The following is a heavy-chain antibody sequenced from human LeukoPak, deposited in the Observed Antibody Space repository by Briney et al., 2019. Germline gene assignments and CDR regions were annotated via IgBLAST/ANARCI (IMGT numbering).Heavy chain of an antibody. CDR3: AREMVGDTVFHY. V-gene: IGHV3-30-3*01. D-gene: IGHD1-26*01. Sequence: AGGSLRLSCAASGFTFSSYAMHWVRQAPGKGLEWVAVISYDGSNKYYADSVKGRFTISRDNSKNTLYLQMNSLRAEDTAVYYCAREMVGDTVFHYWGQGTLVTVPS. J-gene: IGHJ4*02. CDR1: GFTFSSYA. CDR2: ISYDGSNK.